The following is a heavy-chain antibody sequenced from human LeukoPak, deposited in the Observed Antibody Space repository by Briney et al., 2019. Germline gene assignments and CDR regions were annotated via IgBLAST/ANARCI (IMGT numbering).Heavy chain of an antibody. CDR3: ARGQSYCGGDCYTD. CDR1: GFNVSSYY. D-gene: IGHD2-21*02. CDR2: IYTGGRT. Sequence: RAGGSLRLSCVVSGFNVSSYYMSWVRQAPGKGLEWVSVIYTGGRTYYGDSMKGRFTISRDNSRNTLHLQMDRLRVEDTALYYCARGQSYCGGDCYTDWGQGTLVSVSS. J-gene: IGHJ4*02. V-gene: IGHV3-66*01.